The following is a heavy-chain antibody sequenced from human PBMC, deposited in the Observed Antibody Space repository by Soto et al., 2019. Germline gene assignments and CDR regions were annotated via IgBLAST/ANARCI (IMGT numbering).Heavy chain of an antibody. Sequence: EVQLVESGGDLVQPGGSLRLSCAASGFRFSSYALSWVRQAPGKGLAWVSSISGNGASTFYADSVKGRFIASRDNSKNTLYLQLNSLRVEDTAVYFCATVPNGIPEASGAWGQGTLVTVSS. D-gene: IGHD2-8*01. CDR2: ISGNGAST. J-gene: IGHJ4*02. CDR3: ATVPNGIPEASGA. V-gene: IGHV3-23*04. CDR1: GFRFSSYA.